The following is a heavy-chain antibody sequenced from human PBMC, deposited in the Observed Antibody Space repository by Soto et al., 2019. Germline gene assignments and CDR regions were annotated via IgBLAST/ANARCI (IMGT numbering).Heavy chain of an antibody. Sequence: QPQLVESGGGVVQPGRSLRLSCVASRFTFDSFAIHRVRQAPGKGLEWVAFVSYGGNDKEYADSGRGRFTISRDNSKNTVFLHMYILRREDTAVYYCARDPRSYRDTYYYGMDVWGQGTTVIVSS. CDR2: VSYGGNDK. J-gene: IGHJ6*02. D-gene: IGHD3-10*01. V-gene: IGHV3-30-3*01. CDR3: ARDPRSYRDTYYYGMDV. CDR1: RFTFDSFA.